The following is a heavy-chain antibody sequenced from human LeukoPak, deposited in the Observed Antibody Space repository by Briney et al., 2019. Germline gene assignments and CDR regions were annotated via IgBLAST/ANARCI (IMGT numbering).Heavy chain of an antibody. J-gene: IGHJ4*02. CDR1: GGSISSDSYY. Sequence: PSETLSLTCAVSGGSISSDSYYWGLIRQPPGKGLERIGSIYSGGTTYYNPSLKSRVTISVDTSKNQFSLKLTSVTAADAAAYYCAKHSRNCSGGYCYLCYWGQGTLVTVSS. CDR2: IYSGGTT. V-gene: IGHV4-39*01. D-gene: IGHD2-15*01. CDR3: AKHSRNCSGGYCYLCY.